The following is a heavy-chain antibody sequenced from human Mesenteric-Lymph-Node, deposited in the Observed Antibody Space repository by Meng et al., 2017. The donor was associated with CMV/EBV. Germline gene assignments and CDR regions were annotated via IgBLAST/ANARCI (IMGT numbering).Heavy chain of an antibody. V-gene: IGHV3-48*04. J-gene: IGHJ6*02. CDR2: ISSSSSTI. Sequence: GESLKISCAASGFTFSSYWMSWVRQAPGKGLEWVSYISSSSSTIYYADSVKGRFTISRDNAKNSLYLQMNSLRAEDTAVYYCARVPAAIESGMDGWGQGTTVTVSS. CDR3: ARVPAAIESGMDG. CDR1: GFTFSSYW. D-gene: IGHD2-2*01.